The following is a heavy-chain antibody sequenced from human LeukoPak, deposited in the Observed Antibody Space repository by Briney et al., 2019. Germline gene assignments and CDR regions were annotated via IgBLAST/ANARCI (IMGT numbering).Heavy chain of an antibody. CDR1: NYTFTSYG. Sequence: ASVKVSCKASNYTFTSYGISWVRQAPGQGLEWMAWINAFNGDTNYAQKLQGRVTLTTDTSTSTAYMELRSLRSDDTAVYYCARDGSGVWFDYWGQGTLVTVSS. CDR2: INAFNGDT. D-gene: IGHD3-10*01. J-gene: IGHJ4*02. V-gene: IGHV1-18*01. CDR3: ARDGSGVWFDY.